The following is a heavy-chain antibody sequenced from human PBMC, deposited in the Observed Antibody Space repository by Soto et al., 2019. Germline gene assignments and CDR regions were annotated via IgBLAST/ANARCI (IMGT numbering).Heavy chain of an antibody. J-gene: IGHJ4*02. D-gene: IGHD6-6*01. CDR3: ARVSLPYSSSAGIDY. CDR2: INPSGGST. CDR1: GYTFTSYY. V-gene: IGHV1-46*01. Sequence: QVQLVQSGAEVKKPGASVKVSCKASGYTFTSYYMHWVRQAPGQGLEWMGIINPSGGSTSYAQKSQGRVTMTRDTSTSTVYMELSSLRSEDTAVYYCARVSLPYSSSAGIDYWGQGTLVTVSS.